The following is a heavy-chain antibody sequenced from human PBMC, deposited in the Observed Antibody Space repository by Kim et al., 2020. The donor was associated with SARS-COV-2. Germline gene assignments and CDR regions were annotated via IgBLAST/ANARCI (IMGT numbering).Heavy chain of an antibody. D-gene: IGHD2-8*01. CDR3: ARDVAYLGVYYYYALDV. Sequence: GGSLRLSCAASGFGVSAANMNWVRQAPGKGLEWVSVIETGGKTIYADFVRGRFSISRDNSDNTVHLHMTGLRAEDTAVYFCARDVAYLGVYYYYALDVWGPGTTVTVSS. J-gene: IGHJ6*02. V-gene: IGHV3-53*01. CDR2: IETGGKT. CDR1: GFGVSAAN.